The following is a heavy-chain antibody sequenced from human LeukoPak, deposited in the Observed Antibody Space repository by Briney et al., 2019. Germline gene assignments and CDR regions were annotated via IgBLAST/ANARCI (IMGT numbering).Heavy chain of an antibody. D-gene: IGHD6-25*01. V-gene: IGHV3-30*03. CDR3: TTGRGITAIGSFNH. Sequence: GGSLRLSCAASGFTFSSYGMYWVRQAPGKGLEWVALISHDGSYEDYADSVRGRFTISRDNSRNTLFLQMDSLRAEDTAVYFCTTGRGITAIGSFNHWGQGTLVTVSS. CDR1: GFTFSSYG. CDR2: ISHDGSYE. J-gene: IGHJ4*02.